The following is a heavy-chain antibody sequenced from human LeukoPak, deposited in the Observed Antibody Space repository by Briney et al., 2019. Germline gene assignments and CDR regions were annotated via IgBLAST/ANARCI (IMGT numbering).Heavy chain of an antibody. CDR2: IYSGGDT. V-gene: IGHV3-53*05. J-gene: IGHJ4*02. CDR3: AKDLGITNQEGPLD. D-gene: IGHD3-3*01. Sequence: GGSLRLSCAASGFTVSSSYMCWVRQAPGKGLEQVSVIYSGGDTYYADSVKGRFTISRDNSKNSLYLQMNSLRTEDTALYYCAKDLGITNQEGPLDWGQRTLVTVSS. CDR1: GFTVSSSY.